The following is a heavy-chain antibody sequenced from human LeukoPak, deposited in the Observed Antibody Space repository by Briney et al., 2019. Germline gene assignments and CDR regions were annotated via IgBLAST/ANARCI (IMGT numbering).Heavy chain of an antibody. D-gene: IGHD6-13*01. CDR1: GFTLSPYT. CDR2: ISSNGGTT. J-gene: IGHJ3*02. V-gene: IGHV3-64*02. Sequence: GGSLRLSCAASGFTLSPYTMHWVRQAPGKGLEYVSAISSNGGTTFYAGSVKGRFTISRDNSKNTLYLQMGSLRAEDMAVYYCARPYSSTWYFAFDIWGQGTMVTVSS. CDR3: ARPYSSTWYFAFDI.